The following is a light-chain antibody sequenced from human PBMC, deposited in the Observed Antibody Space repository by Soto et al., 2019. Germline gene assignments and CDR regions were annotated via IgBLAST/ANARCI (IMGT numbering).Light chain of an antibody. CDR2: GAS. CDR1: QSVSSNK. J-gene: IGKJ1*01. CDR3: QVFDGSLWT. V-gene: IGKV3-20*01. Sequence: EIVFLRSPGTLTLSPGERATLSCRASQSVSSNKLAWYQQKPGQAPRLLIYGASGRATGIPDRFSGSGSGTDFTLTISRLEPEDFAVYYCQVFDGSLWTFGQGTKVDIK.